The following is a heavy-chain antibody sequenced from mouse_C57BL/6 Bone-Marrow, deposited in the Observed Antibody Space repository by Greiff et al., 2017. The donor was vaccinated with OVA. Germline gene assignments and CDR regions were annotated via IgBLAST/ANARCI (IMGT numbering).Heavy chain of an antibody. J-gene: IGHJ1*03. CDR1: GFTFSDYG. CDR2: ISSGSSTI. Sequence: DVHLVESGGGLVKPGGSLKLSCAASGFTFSDYGMHWVRQAPEKGLEWVAYISSGSSTIYYADTVQGRFTISRDNAKNTLFLPMTSLRSEDTAMYYCARSWAYWYFDVWGTGTTVTVSS. CDR3: ARSWAYWYFDV. D-gene: IGHD4-1*01. V-gene: IGHV5-17*01.